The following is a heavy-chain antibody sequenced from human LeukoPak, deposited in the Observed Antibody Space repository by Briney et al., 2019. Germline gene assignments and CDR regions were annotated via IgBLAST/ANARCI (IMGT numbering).Heavy chain of an antibody. D-gene: IGHD6-13*01. CDR1: GGTFSSYA. CDR2: TIPILGIA. Sequence: SVKVSCKASGGTFSSYAISWVRQAPGQGLEWMGRTIPILGIANYAQKFQGRVTITADKSTSTAYMELSSLRSEDTAVYYCARAIIAAARCGMDVWDRGPTVTVSS. CDR3: ARAIIAAARCGMDV. V-gene: IGHV1-69*04. J-gene: IGHJ6*02.